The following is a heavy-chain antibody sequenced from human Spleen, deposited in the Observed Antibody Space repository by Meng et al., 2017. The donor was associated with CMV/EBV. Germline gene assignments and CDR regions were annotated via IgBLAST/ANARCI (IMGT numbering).Heavy chain of an antibody. CDR2: INHSGSA. J-gene: IGHJ4*02. CDR1: GASANTFRNNF. Sequence: SETLSLTCIVHGASANTFRNNFWTWMRQPPGGRLEWIGEINHSGSATYNPSLKSRVTISVDKSKDQFSLRLTSLTAADTAVYYCARSARGYFLRDQGHYSDSWGQGTLVTVSS. CDR3: ARSARGYFLRDQGHYSDS. D-gene: IGHD5-18*01. V-gene: IGHV4-34*01.